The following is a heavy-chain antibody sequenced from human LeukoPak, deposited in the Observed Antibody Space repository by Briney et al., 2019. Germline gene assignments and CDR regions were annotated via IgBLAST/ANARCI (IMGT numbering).Heavy chain of an antibody. CDR2: IYYSGTT. CDR1: GGSINSYY. Sequence: SETLSLTCTVSGGSINSYYWSWIRQPPGKGLEWIGYIYYSGTTNYNPSLKSRVTISLDTSKNQFSLKLSSVTVADTAVYYCARGSQWLAPDYWGQGTLVTVSP. J-gene: IGHJ4*02. V-gene: IGHV4-59*01. D-gene: IGHD6-19*01. CDR3: ARGSQWLAPDY.